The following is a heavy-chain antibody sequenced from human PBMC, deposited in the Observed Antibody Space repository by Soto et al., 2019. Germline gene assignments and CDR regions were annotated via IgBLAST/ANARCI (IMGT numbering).Heavy chain of an antibody. CDR3: ATGGGYPGSNWYGAY. V-gene: IGHV3-15*01. Sequence: EVQLVESGGGLVEPGGSIRLSCVASGFTFTKAYMTWVRQAPGKGLEWVGRIKGSHAGGTTDYATSVKGRFTISRDDSKNTLYLQMNGLRTEDTSVYYCATGGGYPGSNWYGAYWGQGTLVTVSS. CDR2: IKGSHAGGTT. J-gene: IGHJ4*02. D-gene: IGHD6-13*01. CDR1: GFTFTKAY.